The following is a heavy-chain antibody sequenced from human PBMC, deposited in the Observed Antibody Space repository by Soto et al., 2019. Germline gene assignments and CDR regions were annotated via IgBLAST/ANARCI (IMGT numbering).Heavy chain of an antibody. V-gene: IGHV3-23*01. D-gene: IGHD2-2*01. J-gene: IGHJ5*02. CDR3: ATDHLKYSASWYVECEVAP. Sequence: EVQLLESGGGLVQPGGSLRLSCAASGVTFSNQAMSWVRQTPGKGLEWVSGITGSGDSTFYGDSVKGRFTISRDYYKNTLHVQMNSLTAEDTAVYYCATDHLKYSASWYVECEVAPWSQGPLVTVSS. CDR2: ITGSGDST. CDR1: GVTFSNQA.